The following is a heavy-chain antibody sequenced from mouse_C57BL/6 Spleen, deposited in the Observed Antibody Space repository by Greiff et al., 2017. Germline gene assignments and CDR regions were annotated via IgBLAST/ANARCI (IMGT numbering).Heavy chain of an antibody. CDR1: GFNIKDDY. V-gene: IGHV14-4*01. Sequence: EVQLQQSGAELVRPGASVKLSCTASGFNIKDDYMHWVKQRPEQGLEWIGWIDPENGDTEYASKFQGKATITADTSSNTAYLQLSSLTSEDTAVYYCTTSQLRLFYYAMDYWGQGTSVTVSS. CDR3: TTSQLRLFYYAMDY. D-gene: IGHD3-2*02. J-gene: IGHJ4*01. CDR2: IDPENGDT.